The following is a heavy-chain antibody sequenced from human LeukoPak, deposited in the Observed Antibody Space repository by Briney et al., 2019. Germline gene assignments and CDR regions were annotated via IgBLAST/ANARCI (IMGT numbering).Heavy chain of an antibody. CDR3: AKDEADGITIFGVVEYYFDY. V-gene: IGHV3-30*02. Sequence: GGSLSLSCAASGFTFSSYGMHWVRQAPGKGLEWVAFIRYDGSNKYYADSVKGRFTISRDNSKNTLYLQMNSRRAEDTAVYYCAKDEADGITIFGVVEYYFDYWGQGTLVTVSS. D-gene: IGHD3-3*01. CDR1: GFTFSSYG. CDR2: IRYDGSNK. J-gene: IGHJ4*02.